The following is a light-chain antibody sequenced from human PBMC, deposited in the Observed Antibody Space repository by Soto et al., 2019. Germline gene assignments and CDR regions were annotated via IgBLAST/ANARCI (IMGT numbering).Light chain of an antibody. Sequence: QSVLTQPPSVSAAPGQKVTISCSGSSSNIGNNYVSWYQQFPGTAPKLLIYDNNRRPSGIPDRFSGSKSGTSATLDITGLPTGDEADYYCGTWDSSLSAGVVFGGGTKLTVL. CDR3: GTWDSSLSAGVV. J-gene: IGLJ2*01. CDR1: SSNIGNNY. CDR2: DNN. V-gene: IGLV1-51*01.